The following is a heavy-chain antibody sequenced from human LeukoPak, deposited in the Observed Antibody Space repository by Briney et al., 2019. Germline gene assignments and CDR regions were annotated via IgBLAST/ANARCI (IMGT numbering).Heavy chain of an antibody. CDR2: ISGSGGST. Sequence: GGSLRLSCAASGFTFSSYTMSWVRQAPGKGLEWVSAISGSGGSTYYADSVKGRFTISRDNSKNTLYLQMNSLRAEDTAVYYCAKLYYDSSGYYRRDNWFDPWGQGTLVTVSS. CDR3: AKLYYDSSGYYRRDNWFDP. D-gene: IGHD3-22*01. CDR1: GFTFSSYT. J-gene: IGHJ5*02. V-gene: IGHV3-23*01.